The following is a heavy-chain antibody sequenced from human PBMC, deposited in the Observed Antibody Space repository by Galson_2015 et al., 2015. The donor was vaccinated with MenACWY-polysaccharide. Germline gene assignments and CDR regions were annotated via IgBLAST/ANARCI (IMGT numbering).Heavy chain of an antibody. CDR1: GVTFSSYG. J-gene: IGHJ1*01. D-gene: IGHD3-10*01. Sequence: SLRLSCAGSGVTFSSYGMGWVRQAPGKGLEWVSGLSPTTGNTYYADSVRGRFTISRDNSKNTLYLQMNSLRAEDTAVYYCAKGAADYGSGNYYEEWGQGTRGTVAS. V-gene: IGHV3-23*01. CDR3: AKGAADYGSGNYYEE. CDR2: LSPTTGNT.